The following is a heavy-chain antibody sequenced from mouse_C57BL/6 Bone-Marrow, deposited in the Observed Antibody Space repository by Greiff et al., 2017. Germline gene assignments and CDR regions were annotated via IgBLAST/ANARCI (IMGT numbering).Heavy chain of an antibody. V-gene: IGHV1-64*01. CDR2: IHPNSGST. J-gene: IGHJ2*01. CDR1: GYTFTSYW. CDR3: ARGWLLPLYFDY. D-gene: IGHD2-3*01. Sequence: QVQLQQPGAELVKPGASVKLSCKASGYTFTSYWMHWVKQRPGQGIEWIGMIHPNSGSTNYNEKFKSKATLTVDKSSSTAYMQLSSLTSEDSAVYYCARGWLLPLYFDYWGQGTTLTVSS.